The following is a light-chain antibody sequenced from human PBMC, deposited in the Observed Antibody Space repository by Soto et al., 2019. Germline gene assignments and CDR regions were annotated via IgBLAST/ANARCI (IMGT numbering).Light chain of an antibody. J-gene: IGLJ2*01. CDR1: SSDVGGYNF. Sequence: QCVLTQPASVSGSPGQSITISCTGTSSDVGGYNFVSWYQQHPGKAPKLMIYDASNRPSGVSNRFSGSKSGNTASLTISGLQAEDEADYYCSSYTSTGTLVVFGGGTKVTVL. V-gene: IGLV2-14*01. CDR3: SSYTSTGTLVV. CDR2: DAS.